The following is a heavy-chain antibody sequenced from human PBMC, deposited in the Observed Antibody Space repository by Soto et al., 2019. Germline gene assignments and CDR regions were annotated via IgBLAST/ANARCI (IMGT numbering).Heavy chain of an antibody. D-gene: IGHD3-10*01. Sequence: ASVKVSCKVSGYTLTELSMHWVRQAPGKGLEWMGGFDPEDGETIYAQKFQGRVTMTEDTSTDTAYMELSSLRSEDTAVYYCATEFKYYGSGSYLADFDYWGQGTLVTVSS. CDR1: GYTLTELS. CDR3: ATEFKYYGSGSYLADFDY. J-gene: IGHJ4*02. V-gene: IGHV1-24*01. CDR2: FDPEDGET.